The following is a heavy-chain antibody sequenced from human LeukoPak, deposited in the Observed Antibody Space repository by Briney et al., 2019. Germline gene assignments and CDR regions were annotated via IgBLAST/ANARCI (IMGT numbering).Heavy chain of an antibody. CDR2: ISSSSSYI. CDR1: GFTFSSYS. J-gene: IGHJ5*02. CDR3: ARDYGLDGGNGYWFDP. V-gene: IGHV3-21*01. Sequence: GGSLRLSCAASGFTFSSYSMNWVRQAPGKGLEWVSSISSSSSYICYADSVKGRFTISRDNAKNSLHLQMNSLRAEDTAVYYCARDYGLDGGNGYWFDPWGQGTLVTVSS. D-gene: IGHD4-23*01.